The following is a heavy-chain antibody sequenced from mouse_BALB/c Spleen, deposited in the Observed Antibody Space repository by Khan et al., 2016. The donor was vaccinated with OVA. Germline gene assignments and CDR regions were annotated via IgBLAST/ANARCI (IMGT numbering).Heavy chain of an antibody. CDR2: VSTGGSYT. J-gene: IGHJ3*01. CDR3: TRLAYYYDSEGFAY. CDR1: GFTFSTYG. V-gene: IGHV5-6*02. Sequence: EVMLVESGGDLVKPGGSLKLSCAASGFTFSTYGMSWVCQTPDKRLEWVATVSTGGSYTYYPDSVKGRFTISRDNAKNTLYLQMSGLKSEDTAMFYCTRLAYYYDSEGFAYWGQGTLVTVSA. D-gene: IGHD1-1*01.